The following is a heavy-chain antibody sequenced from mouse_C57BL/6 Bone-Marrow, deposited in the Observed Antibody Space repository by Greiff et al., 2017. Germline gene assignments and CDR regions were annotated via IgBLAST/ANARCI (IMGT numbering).Heavy chain of an antibody. CDR1: GYTFTSYW. CDR2: IDPSDSYT. CDR3: SRLRFCFRTLDY. V-gene: IGHV1-69*01. J-gene: IGHJ2*01. Sequence: QVQLQQPGAELVMPGASVKLSCKASGYTFTSYWMHWVKQRPGQGLEWIGEIDPSDSYTNYNQKFKGKSTLTVDKSSSTAYMQLSSLTSEDSAVYYWSRLRFCFRTLDYWGQGTTLTVSS.